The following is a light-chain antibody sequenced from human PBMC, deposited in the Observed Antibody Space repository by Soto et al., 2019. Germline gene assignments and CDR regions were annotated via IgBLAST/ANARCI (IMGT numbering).Light chain of an antibody. J-gene: IGLJ3*02. Sequence: QTVVTQEPSFSVSPGGTVTLTCGLSSGSVSTSYYPSWYQQTPGQAPRTLIYSTNTRSSGVADLFSGSILGNKAALTITGAQADDESDYYCVLYMGSGIWVFGGGTKLTVL. CDR1: SGSVSTSYY. V-gene: IGLV8-61*01. CDR3: VLYMGSGIWV. CDR2: STN.